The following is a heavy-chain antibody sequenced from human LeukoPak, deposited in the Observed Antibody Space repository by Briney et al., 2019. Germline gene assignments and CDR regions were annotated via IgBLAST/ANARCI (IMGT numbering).Heavy chain of an antibody. CDR2: ISGSGGST. Sequence: SGGSLRLSCAASGFTFSSYGMSWVRQAPGKGLEWVSAISGSGGSTYYADSVKGRFTISRDNSKNTLYLQMNSLRAEDTAVYYCAKDLWDDYVWGSYHPRDYWGQGTLVTVSS. D-gene: IGHD3-16*02. CDR3: AKDLWDDYVWGSYHPRDY. CDR1: GFTFSSYG. J-gene: IGHJ4*02. V-gene: IGHV3-23*01.